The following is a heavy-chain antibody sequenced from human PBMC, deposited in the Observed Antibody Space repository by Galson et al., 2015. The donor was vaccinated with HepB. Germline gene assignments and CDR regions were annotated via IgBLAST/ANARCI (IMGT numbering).Heavy chain of an antibody. CDR3: ARDVYSSSWTFDY. J-gene: IGHJ4*02. D-gene: IGHD6-13*01. CDR1: GGTFSSYA. CDR2: ISAYNGNT. V-gene: IGHV1-18*01. Sequence: SVKVSCKASGGTFSSYAISWVRQAPGQGLEWMGWISAYNGNTNYAQKLQGRVTMTTDTSTSTAYMELRSLRSDDTAVYYCARDVYSSSWTFDYWGQGTLVTVSS.